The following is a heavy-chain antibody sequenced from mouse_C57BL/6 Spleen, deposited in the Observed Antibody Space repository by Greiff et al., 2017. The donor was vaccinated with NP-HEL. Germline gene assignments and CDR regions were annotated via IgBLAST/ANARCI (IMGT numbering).Heavy chain of an antibody. D-gene: IGHD1-1*01. CDR3: ARHYYGSIWFAY. Sequence: VQLKESGPELVKPGASVKIPCKASGYTFTDYNMDWVKQSHGKSLEWIGDINPNNGGTIYNQKFKGKATLTVDKSSSTAYMELRSLTSEDTAVYYCARHYYGSIWFAYWGQGTLVTVSA. CDR1: GYTFTDYN. CDR2: INPNNGGT. J-gene: IGHJ3*01. V-gene: IGHV1-18*01.